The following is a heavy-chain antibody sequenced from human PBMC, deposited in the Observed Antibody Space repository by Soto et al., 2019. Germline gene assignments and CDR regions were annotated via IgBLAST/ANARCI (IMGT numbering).Heavy chain of an antibody. Sequence: PSETLSLTCTVSGGSISSSSYYWGWIRQPPGKGLEWIGNIYYSGSTYYNPSLKSRITISVDTSNNQFSLKLSSVTAADTAVYYCARDTAPKGDSAWYFDLWGRGTLVTVSS. D-gene: IGHD5-18*01. J-gene: IGHJ2*01. CDR3: ARDTAPKGDSAWYFDL. V-gene: IGHV4-39*07. CDR2: IYYSGST. CDR1: GGSISSSSYY.